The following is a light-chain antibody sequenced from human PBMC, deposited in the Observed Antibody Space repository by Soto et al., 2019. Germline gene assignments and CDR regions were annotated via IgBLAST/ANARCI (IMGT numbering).Light chain of an antibody. Sequence: DFQMTQSPSTLSASVGDRVTITCRASQNIRSRLAWFQQKPGKAPKLLIYDASSLESGVPQRFSGSGSGTEFALTISSLQTDDFAVYYCQQYDKWPWTFGQGTKVHIK. CDR2: DAS. V-gene: IGKV1-5*01. J-gene: IGKJ1*01. CDR1: QNIRSR. CDR3: QQYDKWPWT.